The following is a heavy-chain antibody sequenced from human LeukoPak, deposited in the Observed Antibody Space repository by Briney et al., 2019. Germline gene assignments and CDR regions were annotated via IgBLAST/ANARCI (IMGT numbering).Heavy chain of an antibody. J-gene: IGHJ6*02. CDR1: GGTFSSYA. Sequence: ASVKVSCKASGGTFSSYAISWVRQAPGQGLEWMGGIIPIFGTANHAQKFQGRVTITADESTSTAYMELSSLRSEDTAAYYCARAPFEVAGTGTYYYYGMDVWGQGTTVTASS. V-gene: IGHV1-69*13. CDR3: ARAPFEVAGTGTYYYYGMDV. D-gene: IGHD6-19*01. CDR2: IIPIFGTA.